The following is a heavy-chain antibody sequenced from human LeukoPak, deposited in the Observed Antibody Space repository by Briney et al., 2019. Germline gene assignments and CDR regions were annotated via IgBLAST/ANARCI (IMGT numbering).Heavy chain of an antibody. CDR3: ARALGITIFGVVPKHYMDV. CDR1: GFTFEDYG. CDR2: INWNGGST. Sequence: RPGGSLRLSCAAPGFTFEDYGISWVRQAPGKGLEWVSGINWNGGSTGYADSVKGRFTISRDNAKNSLYLQMNSLRAEDTAVYYCARALGITIFGVVPKHYMDVWGKGTTVTVSS. D-gene: IGHD3-3*01. J-gene: IGHJ6*03. V-gene: IGHV3-20*04.